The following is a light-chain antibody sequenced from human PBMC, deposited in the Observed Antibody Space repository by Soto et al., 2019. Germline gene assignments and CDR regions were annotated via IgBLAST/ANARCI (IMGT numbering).Light chain of an antibody. CDR3: QHYGSSPLT. J-gene: IGKJ1*01. CDR2: GAS. V-gene: IGKV3-20*01. Sequence: EIVLTQSPGALSLSPGERATLSCGASQSVSSSYLAWYQQKPGQAPRLLIYGASTRATGIPDRFSGSWSGTDFTLTISRLGPEDFACYYWQHYGSSPLTFGQGTEVDVK. CDR1: QSVSSSY.